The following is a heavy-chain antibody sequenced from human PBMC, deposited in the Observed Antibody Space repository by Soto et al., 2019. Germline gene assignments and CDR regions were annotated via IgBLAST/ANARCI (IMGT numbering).Heavy chain of an antibody. CDR1: GYSFTSYW. CDR2: IDPSGSYT. Sequence: PGESLKISCKGSGYSFTSYWISWVRQMPGKGLEWMGRIDPSGSYTNYSPSFQGHVTISADKSISTAYLQWSSLKASDTAMYYCARGHAAAGSAFDIWGQGTMVTVSS. CDR3: ARGHAAAGSAFDI. D-gene: IGHD6-13*01. J-gene: IGHJ3*02. V-gene: IGHV5-10-1*01.